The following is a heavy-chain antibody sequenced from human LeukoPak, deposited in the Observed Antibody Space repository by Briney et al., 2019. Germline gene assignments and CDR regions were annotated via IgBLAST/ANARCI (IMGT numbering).Heavy chain of an antibody. Sequence: GGSLRLSCAASGFTVSSNYMSWVRQAPGKGLEWVSVIYSGGSTYYADSVKGRFTISRDNSKNTLYLQMNSLRAEDTAVYYCASTRSSPSFYYGMDVWGQGTTVTVSS. CDR2: IYSGGST. D-gene: IGHD6-6*01. CDR3: ASTRSSPSFYYGMDV. CDR1: GFTVSSNY. V-gene: IGHV3-53*01. J-gene: IGHJ6*02.